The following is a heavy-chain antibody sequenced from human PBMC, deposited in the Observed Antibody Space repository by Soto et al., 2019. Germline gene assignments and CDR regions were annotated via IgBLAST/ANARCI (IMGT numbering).Heavy chain of an antibody. D-gene: IGHD3-10*01. V-gene: IGHV4-34*01. CDR2: INPSGST. CDR3: ARVSPRPGSGSTQAPFDY. Sequence: ASETLSLTCAVYGGSFSGYYWSWFRQHPGKGLEWIGEINPSGSTNYNPSRKSRVTISVDKSKNQFSLKLSAVTAADTAVYYCARVSPRPGSGSTQAPFDYWGQGTLVTVSS. CDR1: GGSFSGYY. J-gene: IGHJ4*02.